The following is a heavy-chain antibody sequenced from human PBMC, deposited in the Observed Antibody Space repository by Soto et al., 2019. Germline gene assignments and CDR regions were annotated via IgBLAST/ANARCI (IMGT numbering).Heavy chain of an antibody. J-gene: IGHJ4*02. V-gene: IGHV4-34*01. CDR1: GRSFSGYY. Sequence: SETLYLTCAVYGRSFSGYYWSCMRQPPGKGLEWIGEINHSGSTNYNPSLKSRVTISVDTSKNQFSLKLSSVTAADTAVYYCARGSKEPYYYGSGSYYRAFDYWGQGTLVTVSS. D-gene: IGHD3-10*01. CDR2: INHSGST. CDR3: ARGSKEPYYYGSGSYYRAFDY.